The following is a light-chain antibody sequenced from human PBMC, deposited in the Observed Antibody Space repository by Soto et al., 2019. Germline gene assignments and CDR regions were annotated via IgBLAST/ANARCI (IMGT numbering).Light chain of an antibody. J-gene: IGKJ1*01. CDR2: GTF. V-gene: IGKV1-6*01. CDR3: LQDFKYPRT. Sequence: AIQMTQSPSSLSASVGDRVTITCRASQDIRTELGWYQQKPGKAPRLLIYGTFSLQSGVPSRFSGSGSGIYFTLTISSLQPDDFATYYCLQDFKYPRTFGQGTKVEVK. CDR1: QDIRTE.